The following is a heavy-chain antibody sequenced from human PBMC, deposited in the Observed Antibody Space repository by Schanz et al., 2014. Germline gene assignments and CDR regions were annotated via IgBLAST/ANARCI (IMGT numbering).Heavy chain of an antibody. D-gene: IGHD6-19*01. CDR3: TTYCDGGCAIDN. CDR1: GFNFRNYW. J-gene: IGHJ4*02. CDR2: IKSKTDGGTT. V-gene: IGHV3-15*01. Sequence: EGQLVESGGGLVQPGGSLRLSCVVSGFNFRNYWMSWVRQAPGKGLEWVGRIKSKTDGGTTDYAAPVKGRFTISRDDSKNTLFLQMNSLKTEDTAVYYCTTYCDGGCAIDNWGQGALVTVSS.